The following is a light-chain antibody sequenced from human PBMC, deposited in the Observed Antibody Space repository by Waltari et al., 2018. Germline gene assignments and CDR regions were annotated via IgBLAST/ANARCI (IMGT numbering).Light chain of an antibody. CDR2: KAS. J-gene: IGKJ4*01. CDR3: QQYDTYPLT. CDR1: QNITF. V-gene: IGKV1-5*03. Sequence: DIQVTQSPSTLSASVGDRVTITCRASQNITFLAWHQQKPGKAPNLLIYKASTLESGVPSRFSGSGSGTEFTLTISSLQPDDFATYYCQQYDTYPLTFGGGTKVEIK.